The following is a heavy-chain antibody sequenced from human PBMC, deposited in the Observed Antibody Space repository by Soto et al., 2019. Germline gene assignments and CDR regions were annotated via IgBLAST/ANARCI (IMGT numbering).Heavy chain of an antibody. CDR2: IYYSGST. Sequence: SPTLSLTCTVSGGSISSSSYYWGWIRQPPGKGLEWIGSIYYSGSTYYNPSLKSRVTISVDTSKNQFSLKLSSVTAADTAVYYCARHYSGYDFQEWFRPSYPEYYFDYWGQGTLVTVSS. CDR3: ARHYSGYDFQEWFRPSYPEYYFDY. V-gene: IGHV4-39*01. J-gene: IGHJ4*02. CDR1: GGSISSSSYY. D-gene: IGHD5-12*01.